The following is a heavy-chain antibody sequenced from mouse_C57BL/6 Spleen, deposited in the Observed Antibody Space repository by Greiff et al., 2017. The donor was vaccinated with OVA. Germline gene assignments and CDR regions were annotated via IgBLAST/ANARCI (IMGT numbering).Heavy chain of an antibody. V-gene: IGHV1-81*01. CDR3: ARLDDYDVNYAMDY. Sequence: QVQLKQSGAELARPGASVKLSCKASGYTFTSYGISWVKQRTGQGLEWIGEIYPRSGNTYYNEKFKGKATLTADKSSSTAYMELRSLTSEDSAVYFCARLDDYDVNYAMDYWGQGTSVTVSS. J-gene: IGHJ4*01. CDR1: GYTFTSYG. CDR2: IYPRSGNT. D-gene: IGHD2-4*01.